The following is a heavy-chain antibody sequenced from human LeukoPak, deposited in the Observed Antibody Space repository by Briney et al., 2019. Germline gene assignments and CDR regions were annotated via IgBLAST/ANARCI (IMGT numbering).Heavy chain of an antibody. V-gene: IGHV3-23*01. D-gene: IGHD1-7*01. CDR3: ASHDDDNWNYVAAFDI. CDR2: ISGSGGST. J-gene: IGHJ3*02. CDR1: GFTFSSYA. Sequence: PGGSLRLSCAASGFTFSSYAMSWVRQAPGKGLEWVSAISGSGGSTYYADSVKGRFTISRDNSKNTLYLQMNSLRAEDTAVYYCASHDDDNWNYVAAFDIWGQGTMVTVSS.